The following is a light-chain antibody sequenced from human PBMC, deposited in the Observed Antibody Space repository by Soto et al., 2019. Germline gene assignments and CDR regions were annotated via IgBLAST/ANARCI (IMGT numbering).Light chain of an antibody. CDR1: QSISSS. CDR3: QQYNNWPRT. J-gene: IGKJ1*01. V-gene: IGKV3-15*01. Sequence: EIVMTQSPATLSVSPGERVTLSCRASQSISSSLAWHQQKPGQAPRLLIYGASTRATDISGRFSGSGSGTEFTLTISSLQSEDFAVYYCQQYNNWPRTFGQGTKVEIK. CDR2: GAS.